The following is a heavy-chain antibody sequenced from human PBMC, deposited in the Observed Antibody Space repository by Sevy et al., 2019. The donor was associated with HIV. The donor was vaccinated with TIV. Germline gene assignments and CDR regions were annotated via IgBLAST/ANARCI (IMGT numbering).Heavy chain of an antibody. CDR2: IYDSGST. CDR1: GGSISSSSYY. J-gene: IGHJ3*02. CDR3: ARFPRITMIGGAFDI. Sequence: SETLSLTCTVSGGSISSSSYYWGWIRQPPGKGLEWIGSIYDSGSTYYNPSLKSRITISVDTSKNQFSLKLSSVTAAETAVYYGARFPRITMIGGAFDIWGQGTMVTVSS. D-gene: IGHD3-22*01. V-gene: IGHV4-39*01.